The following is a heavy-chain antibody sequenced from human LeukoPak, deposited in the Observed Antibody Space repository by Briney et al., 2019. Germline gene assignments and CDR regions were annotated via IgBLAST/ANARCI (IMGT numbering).Heavy chain of an antibody. CDR1: GFTVSDNY. D-gene: IGHD3-9*01. V-gene: IGHV3-66*01. CDR3: ARDYRHFDWDWSPFDM. J-gene: IGHJ3*02. Sequence: GGSLRLSCAASGFTVSDNYLNWVRQAPGKGLEGVSVIYRGGSTYYADSVKGRFTISRDNAKNTLHLQMNSLRAEDTAVYYCARDYRHFDWDWSPFDMWGQGTMVTVSS. CDR2: IYRGGST.